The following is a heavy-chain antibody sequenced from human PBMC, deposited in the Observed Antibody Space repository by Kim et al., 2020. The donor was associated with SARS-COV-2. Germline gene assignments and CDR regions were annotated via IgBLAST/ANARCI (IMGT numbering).Heavy chain of an antibody. CDR3: ARGRRYSIAANYFFDK. CDR2: INQSGST. V-gene: IGHV4-34*01. Sequence: SETLSLTCDVSGGSFSGYYWTWIRQPPGKGLEWIGDINQSGSTTYKPSLGSRVTISVDTSKNRVSLKLKSVTAADTAVYYCARGRRYSIAANYFFDKWGQGTLVTVSS. CDR1: GGSFSGYY. J-gene: IGHJ4*02. D-gene: IGHD6-13*01.